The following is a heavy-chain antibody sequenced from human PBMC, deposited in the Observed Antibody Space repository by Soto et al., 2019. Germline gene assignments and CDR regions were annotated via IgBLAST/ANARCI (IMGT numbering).Heavy chain of an antibody. Sequence: GEPQKISCKGSGYSFTSYWIGWVRQMPGKGLEWMGIIYPGDSDTRYSPSFQGQVTISADKSISTAYLQWSSLKASDTAMYYCARLDYYGSANHSYYYGMDVWGQGTTVTVSS. CDR2: IYPGDSDT. D-gene: IGHD3-10*01. V-gene: IGHV5-51*01. CDR3: ARLDYYGSANHSYYYGMDV. J-gene: IGHJ6*02. CDR1: GYSFTSYW.